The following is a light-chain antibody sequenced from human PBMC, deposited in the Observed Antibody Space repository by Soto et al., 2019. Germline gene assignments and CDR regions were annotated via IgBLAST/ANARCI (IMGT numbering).Light chain of an antibody. J-gene: IGLJ2*01. CDR2: GNS. CDR1: SSNIGAGYD. Sequence: QSVLTQPPSVSGAPGQRVTISCTGSSSNIGAGYDVHWYQQLPGTAPKLLIYGNSNRPSGVPDRFSGSKSGTSASLAITGLQGEDEAEYYCQSYDSSLSGSRFGGGTKLTVL. CDR3: QSYDSSLSGSR. V-gene: IGLV1-40*01.